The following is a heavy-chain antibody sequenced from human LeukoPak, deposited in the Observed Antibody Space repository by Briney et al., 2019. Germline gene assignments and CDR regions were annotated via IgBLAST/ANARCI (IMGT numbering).Heavy chain of an antibody. D-gene: IGHD3-10*01. V-gene: IGHV1-2*04. CDR2: MNPNSGGT. CDR3: ARGPLLWFGDAFDI. Sequence: SVKVSCKASRYTFTSYGISWVRQAPGQGLEWMGWMNPNSGGTNYAQKFQGWVTMTRDTSISTAYMELSRLRSDDTAVYYCARGPLLWFGDAFDIWGQGTMVTVSS. CDR1: RYTFTSYG. J-gene: IGHJ3*02.